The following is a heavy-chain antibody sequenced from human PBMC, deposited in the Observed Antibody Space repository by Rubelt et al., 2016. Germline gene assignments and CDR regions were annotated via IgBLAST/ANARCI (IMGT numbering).Heavy chain of an antibody. CDR3: ARVIVVVPAAANGWFDP. Sequence: QLQLQESGPGLVKPSETLSLTCTVSGGSISSSSYYWGWIRQPPGKGLEWIGSIYYSGSTYYNPSLKVRVTISVDTSKNPFSLNLSSVTAADTAVYYCARVIVVVPAAANGWFDPWGQGTLVTVSS. CDR2: IYYSGST. J-gene: IGHJ5*02. CDR1: GGSISSSSYY. V-gene: IGHV4-39*07. D-gene: IGHD2-2*01.